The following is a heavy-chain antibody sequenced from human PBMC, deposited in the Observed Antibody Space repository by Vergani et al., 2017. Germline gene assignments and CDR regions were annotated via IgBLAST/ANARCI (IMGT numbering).Heavy chain of an antibody. V-gene: IGHV4-34*01. CDR1: GGSFSGYY. D-gene: IGHD3-3*01. J-gene: IGHJ4*02. Sequence: QVQLQQWGAGLLKPSETLSLTCAVYGGSFSGYYWSWIRQPPGKGLAWIGEINHSGSTNYNPSLKSRVTISVDTSKNQFSLKLSSVTAADTAVYYCACYDFWSGYFFDYWGQGTLVTVSS. CDR2: INHSGST. CDR3: ACYDFWSGYFFDY.